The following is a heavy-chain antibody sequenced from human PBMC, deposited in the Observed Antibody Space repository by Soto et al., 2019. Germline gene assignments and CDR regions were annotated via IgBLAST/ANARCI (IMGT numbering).Heavy chain of an antibody. V-gene: IGHV1-18*01. CDR2: ISAYNGNT. J-gene: IGHJ6*04. Sequence: ASVKVSCKASGYTFTSYGISWVRQAPGQGLEWMGWISAYNGNTNYAQKLQGRVTMTTDTSTSTAYMELRSLRSDDTAVYYCARDHSSSWYLGYYYGMDVWGKGPTVTVSS. CDR3: ARDHSSSWYLGYYYGMDV. CDR1: GYTFTSYG. D-gene: IGHD6-13*01.